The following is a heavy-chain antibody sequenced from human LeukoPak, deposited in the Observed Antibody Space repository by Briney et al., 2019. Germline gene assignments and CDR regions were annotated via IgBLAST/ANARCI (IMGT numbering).Heavy chain of an antibody. Sequence: PSETLSLTCTVSGGSISSYYWSWIRQPPGKGLEWIGYIYYSGSTNYNPSLKSRVTISVDTSKNQFSLKLSSVTAADTAVYYCARSVDTAMVTDYWGQGTLVTVSS. CDR3: ARSVDTAMVTDY. J-gene: IGHJ4*02. V-gene: IGHV4-59*08. CDR2: IYYSGST. CDR1: GGSISSYY. D-gene: IGHD5-18*01.